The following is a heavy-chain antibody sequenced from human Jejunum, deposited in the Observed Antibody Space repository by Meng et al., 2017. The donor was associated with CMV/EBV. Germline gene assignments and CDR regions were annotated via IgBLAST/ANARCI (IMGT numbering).Heavy chain of an antibody. CDR3: ARSTLQTFDSSGQSH. Sequence: LTDSDYDISWIRHAQGKEMECHSYISGRSSSVFPTDSVKGRFTISRDNAQKSLSVQMNNVKVEDTGVYYCARSTLQTFDSSGQSHWGQGTLVTVSS. CDR1: LTDSDYD. CDR2: ISGRSSSV. D-gene: IGHD3-22*01. V-gene: IGHV3-11*01. J-gene: IGHJ1*01.